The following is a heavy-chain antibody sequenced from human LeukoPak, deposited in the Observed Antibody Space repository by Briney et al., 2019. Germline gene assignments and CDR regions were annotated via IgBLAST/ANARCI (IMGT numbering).Heavy chain of an antibody. CDR3: AKAPYYYDSGGPSGAFDI. D-gene: IGHD3-22*01. V-gene: IGHV3-23*01. CDR1: GFTFSSYA. Sequence: GGSLRLSCAASGFTFSSYAMSWVRQAPGKGLEWVSAISGSGGSTYYADSVKGRFTISRDNSKNTLYLQMNSLRAEDTAVYYCAKAPYYYDSGGPSGAFDIWGQGTMVTVSS. J-gene: IGHJ3*02. CDR2: ISGSGGST.